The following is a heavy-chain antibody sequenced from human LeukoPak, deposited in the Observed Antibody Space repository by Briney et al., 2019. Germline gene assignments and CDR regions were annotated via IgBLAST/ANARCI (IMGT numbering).Heavy chain of an antibody. V-gene: IGHV4-59*01. D-gene: IGHD5-24*01. CDR2: IYYSGNT. CDR1: GGSMSDYY. CDR3: ARGRDGYNSI. J-gene: IGHJ4*02. Sequence: PSETLSLTCTVSGGSMSDYYWSWIRQPPGKGLEWIGYIYYSGNTNYNPSLKSRVTISVDTSKNQFSLKLSSVTAADTAVYYCARGRDGYNSIWGQGTLVTVSS.